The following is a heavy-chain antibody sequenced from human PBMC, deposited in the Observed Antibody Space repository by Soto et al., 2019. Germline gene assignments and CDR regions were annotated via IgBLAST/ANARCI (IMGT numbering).Heavy chain of an antibody. J-gene: IGHJ6*02. Sequence: GGSLRLSCAASGFTFSNDWMNWVRQGPGKGLEWVSRIISGGSRVSYADSVKGRFTIARDNAKNTLYLEMHSLTAEDTAVYYCARERTSKGGMDVWGQGTTVTVSS. CDR3: ARERTSKGGMDV. CDR2: IISGGSRV. CDR1: GFTFSNDW. V-gene: IGHV3-74*01.